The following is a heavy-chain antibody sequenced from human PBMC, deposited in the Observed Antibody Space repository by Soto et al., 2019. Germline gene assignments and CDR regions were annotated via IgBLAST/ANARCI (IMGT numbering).Heavy chain of an antibody. CDR3: ARDHYDSSGYYQYYFDY. CDR1: GFTFSNYW. Sequence: SGGSLRLSCAASGFTFSNYWMIRVRRAPGKGLEWVANIKQDGSEKYYVDSVKGRFTISRDNAKNSLYLQMNSLRAEDTAVYYCARDHYDSSGYYQYYFDYWGQGTLVTVS. J-gene: IGHJ4*02. D-gene: IGHD3-22*01. V-gene: IGHV3-7*03. CDR2: IKQDGSEK.